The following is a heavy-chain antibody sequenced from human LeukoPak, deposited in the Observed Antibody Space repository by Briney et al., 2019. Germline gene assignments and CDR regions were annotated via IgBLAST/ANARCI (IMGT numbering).Heavy chain of an antibody. Sequence: GGSLRLSCTASGFTFSHYWMDWVRQAPGKGLEWVANINQDGSVKYYADSMKGRFTISRDNTKNSLSLRMDSLRDDDTAVYYCSRSLEYSGQGTLVTVSS. CDR2: INQDGSVK. V-gene: IGHV3-7*01. CDR1: GFTFSHYW. J-gene: IGHJ4*02. CDR3: SRSLEY.